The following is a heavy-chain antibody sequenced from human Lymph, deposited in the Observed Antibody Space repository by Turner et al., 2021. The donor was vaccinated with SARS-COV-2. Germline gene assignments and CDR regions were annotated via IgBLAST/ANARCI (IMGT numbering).Heavy chain of an antibody. CDR1: GYTLTELS. Sequence: QVQLVQSGAEVKKPGASVKVSCKVSGYTLTELSIPWVRQAPGKGLEWMVGFDPEDGETIYAQKFQGRVTMTEDTSTDSAYMELSSLRSEDTAVYYCSTLKSNWKILSGRYYFDFWGQGTLVTVSS. CDR2: FDPEDGET. J-gene: IGHJ4*02. V-gene: IGHV1-24*01. D-gene: IGHD1-1*01. CDR3: STLKSNWKILSGRYYFDF.